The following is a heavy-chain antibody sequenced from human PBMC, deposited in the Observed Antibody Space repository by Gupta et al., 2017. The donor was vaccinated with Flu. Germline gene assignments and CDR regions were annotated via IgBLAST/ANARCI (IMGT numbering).Heavy chain of an antibody. CDR3: TTDRPPDYDFWSGYPGELFDY. CDR2: IKSKTDGGTT. CDR1: GFTFSNAG. Sequence: EVQLVESGGGLVKPGGSLRLSCAASGFTFSNAGMRWFRQAPGKGLEWVGRIKSKTDGGTTDYAAPVKGRFTISRDDSKNTLYLQMNSLKTEDTAVYYCTTDRPPDYDFWSGYPGELFDYGCQGTLVTVSA. D-gene: IGHD3-3*01. J-gene: IGHJ4*02. V-gene: IGHV3-15*01.